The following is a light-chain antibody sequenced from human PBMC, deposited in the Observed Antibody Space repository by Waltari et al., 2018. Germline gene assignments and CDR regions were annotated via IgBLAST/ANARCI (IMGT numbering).Light chain of an antibody. V-gene: IGKV4-1*01. CDR2: WAS. J-gene: IGKJ2*01. CDR1: QSVLYSSNNKNY. CDR3: QQYYSIPYT. Sequence: DIVMTQSPDSLAVSLGERATINCKSSQSVLYSSNNKNYLAWYQKKPGQPPNRLIYWASTGESGVPDRFSGSGSGTDFTLTISSLQAEDVAVYYCQQYYSIPYTFGQGTKLEIK.